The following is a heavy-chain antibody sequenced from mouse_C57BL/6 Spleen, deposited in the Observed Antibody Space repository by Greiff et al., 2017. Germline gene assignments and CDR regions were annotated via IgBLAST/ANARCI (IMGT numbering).Heavy chain of an antibody. CDR1: GYTFTSYW. J-gene: IGHJ3*01. Sequence: QVQLQQPGAELVRPGSSVKLSCKASGYTFTSYWMDWVKQRPGQGLEWIGNIYPSDSETHYNQKFKDKATLTVDKSSSTAYMQLSSLTSEDSAVYYCAREGVYYGSSYGLAYWGQGTLVTVSA. CDR3: AREGVYYGSSYGLAY. D-gene: IGHD1-1*01. V-gene: IGHV1-61*01. CDR2: IYPSDSET.